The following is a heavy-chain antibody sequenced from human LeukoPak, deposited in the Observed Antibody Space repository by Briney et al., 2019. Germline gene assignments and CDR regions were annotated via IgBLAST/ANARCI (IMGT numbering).Heavy chain of an antibody. D-gene: IGHD3-10*01. V-gene: IGHV3-30*04. CDR2: ISYDGNNK. CDR3: ARGIMMLRGAYDY. CDR1: GFTFSSYA. Sequence: PGGSLRLSCAASGFTFSSYAMHWVRQAPGKGLEWVAPISYDGNNKYYANSVKGRFTISRDNAKSTMYLQMNSLRVEDTGVYYCARGIMMLRGAYDYWGQGILVIVSS. J-gene: IGHJ4*02.